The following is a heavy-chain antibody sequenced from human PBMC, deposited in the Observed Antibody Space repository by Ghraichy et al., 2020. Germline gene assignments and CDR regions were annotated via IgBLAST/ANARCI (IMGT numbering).Heavy chain of an antibody. CDR1: GFTFTSHA. V-gene: IGHV3-33*01. CDR2: IWYDGSNK. Sequence: GGSRRLSCAASGFTFTSHAMHWVRQAPGKGLEWVAGIWYDGSNKYYADSVKGRFTISRDNSKNTLYLQMNSLRVEDTAVYYCARAYAGTDPGYWGQGTLVTVSS. J-gene: IGHJ4*02. CDR3: ARAYAGTDPGY. D-gene: IGHD6-13*01.